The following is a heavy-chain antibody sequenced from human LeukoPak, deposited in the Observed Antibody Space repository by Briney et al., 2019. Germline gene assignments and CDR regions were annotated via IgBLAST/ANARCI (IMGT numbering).Heavy chain of an antibody. Sequence: SETLSLSCTVSGGSISSWTYYWGWIRQPPGKGLEWIGTIYYGGTNYYNPSLKSRVTISVDTSKNQFSLNLNSVTAADTAVYYCAYGSNSAADHWGQGTLVTVSS. V-gene: IGHV4-39*01. D-gene: IGHD4-23*01. J-gene: IGHJ4*02. CDR3: AYGSNSAADH. CDR2: IYYGGTN. CDR1: GGSISSWTYY.